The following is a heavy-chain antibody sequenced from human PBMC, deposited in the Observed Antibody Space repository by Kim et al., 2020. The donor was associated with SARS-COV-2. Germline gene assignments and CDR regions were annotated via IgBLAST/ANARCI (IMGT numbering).Heavy chain of an antibody. V-gene: IGHV4-34*01. CDR1: GGSFSGYY. CDR2: IHHSGST. CDR3: ARAQLTITMIVVVITTSSYFEY. Sequence: SETLSLTCAVYGGSFSGYYWCWIRKPPGKGLEWIGVIHHSGSTNYNPSLKSRVTISVDTSKNQFSLKLSSVTAADTAVYYCARAQLTITMIVVVITTSSYFEYWGQGTLVSVSS. J-gene: IGHJ4*02. D-gene: IGHD3-22*01.